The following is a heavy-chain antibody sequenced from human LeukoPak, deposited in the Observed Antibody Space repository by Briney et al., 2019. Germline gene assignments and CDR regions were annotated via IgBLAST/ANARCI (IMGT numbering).Heavy chain of an antibody. CDR2: IKQDGSEK. J-gene: IGHJ5*02. Sequence: GGSLRLSCAASGFTFSSYSMNWVRQAPGKGLEWVANIKQDGSEKYYVDSVKGRFTISRDNAKNSLYLQMNSLRAEDTAVYYCAREAGSGWYGGNWFDPWGQGTLVTVSS. CDR1: GFTFSSYS. D-gene: IGHD6-19*01. V-gene: IGHV3-7*01. CDR3: AREAGSGWYGGNWFDP.